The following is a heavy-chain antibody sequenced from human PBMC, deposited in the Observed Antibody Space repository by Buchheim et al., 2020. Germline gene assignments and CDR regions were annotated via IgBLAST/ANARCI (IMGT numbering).Heavy chain of an antibody. Sequence: EVQLVESGGGLVQPGGSLRLSCAASGFTFSSYEMNWVRQAPGKGLEWVSYISSSGSTIYYADSVTGRFTISRDNAKNSLYLQMNSLRAEDTAVYYCARTPVTYYYDSSGFRFRRGMDVWGQGTT. J-gene: IGHJ6*02. CDR1: GFTFSSYE. D-gene: IGHD3-22*01. V-gene: IGHV3-48*03. CDR2: ISSSGSTI. CDR3: ARTPVTYYYDSSGFRFRRGMDV.